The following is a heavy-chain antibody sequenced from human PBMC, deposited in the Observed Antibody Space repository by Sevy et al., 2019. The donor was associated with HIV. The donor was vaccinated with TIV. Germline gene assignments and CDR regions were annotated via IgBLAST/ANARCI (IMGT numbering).Heavy chain of an antibody. CDR2: FDPEDGET. Sequence: ASVKVSCKFSGYALTDFPIHWVRQAPGKGLEWVGRFDPEDGETIYAQKFQGRVTMTEDTSTDTAYMALSSLRSEDTAVYYCATTREYYSDNSGYLDYWGQGTLVNVSS. CDR3: ATTREYYSDNSGYLDY. V-gene: IGHV1-24*01. J-gene: IGHJ4*02. CDR1: GYALTDFP. D-gene: IGHD3-22*01.